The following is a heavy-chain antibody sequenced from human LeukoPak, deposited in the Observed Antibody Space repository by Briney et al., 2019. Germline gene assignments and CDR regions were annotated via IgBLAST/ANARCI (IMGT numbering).Heavy chain of an antibody. Sequence: SETLSLTCAVSGDSISSGGYSWSWIRQPPGKGLEWIAYIYHSGSPSYNPSLKSRVTISVDKSKNQFSLKLSSVPAADRAVYYCARGGQLPSYKGFWFDPWGQGTLVTVSS. CDR2: IYHSGSP. J-gene: IGHJ5*02. V-gene: IGHV4-30-2*01. CDR3: ARGGQLPSYKGFWFDP. CDR1: GDSISSGGYS. D-gene: IGHD2-2*01.